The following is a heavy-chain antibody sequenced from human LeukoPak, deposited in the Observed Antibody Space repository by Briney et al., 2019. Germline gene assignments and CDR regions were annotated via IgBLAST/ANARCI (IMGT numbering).Heavy chain of an antibody. CDR1: GGSFRGYY. CDR2: INHSGST. D-gene: IGHD5-18*01. CDR3: ARGGDSGYSYGLFDY. J-gene: IGHJ4*02. V-gene: IGHV4-34*01. Sequence: SETLSLTCAVYGGSFRGYYWSWIRQPPGKGLEWIGEINHSGSTNYNPSLKSRVTISVDTSKNQFSLKLSSVTAADTAVYYCARGGDSGYSYGLFDYWGQGTLVTVSS.